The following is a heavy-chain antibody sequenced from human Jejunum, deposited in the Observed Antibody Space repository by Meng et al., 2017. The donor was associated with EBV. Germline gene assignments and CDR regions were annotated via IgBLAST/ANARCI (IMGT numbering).Heavy chain of an antibody. D-gene: IGHD4-11*01. Sequence: QVPLKEAGPGLVKPSGTLSLTCAVSGDSTSSSHWWSWVRQPPGKGLEWIGEMHPGGSTNYNPSLKSRVTISVDNSKNQFSLKLTSVTAADTAVYYCAKSNDYSLNSWGQGTLVTVSS. CDR1: GDSTSSSHW. CDR2: MHPGGST. CDR3: AKSNDYSLNS. V-gene: IGHV4-4*02. J-gene: IGHJ4*02.